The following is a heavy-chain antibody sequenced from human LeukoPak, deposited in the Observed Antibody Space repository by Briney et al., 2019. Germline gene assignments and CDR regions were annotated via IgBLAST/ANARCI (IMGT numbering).Heavy chain of an antibody. CDR3: ASGRGYSYGSRPKMYYFDY. CDR2: IYYSGSI. J-gene: IGHJ4*02. CDR1: GGSLSSYY. D-gene: IGHD5-18*01. V-gene: IGHV4-59*01. Sequence: SETLSLTCADSGGSLSSYYWCWVRQPPGKGLEWIWYIYYSGSINYNPSPKSRGTISVDTSKTQFSLKLSSVTAADTAVYYCASGRGYSYGSRPKMYYFDYGGQGTLVTASS.